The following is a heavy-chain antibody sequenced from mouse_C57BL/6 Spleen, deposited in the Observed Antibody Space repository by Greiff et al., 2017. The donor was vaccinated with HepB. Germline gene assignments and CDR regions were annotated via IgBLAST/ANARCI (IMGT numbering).Heavy chain of an antibody. Sequence: EVKLVESGGGLVKPGGSLKLSCAASGFTFSDYGMHWVRQAPEKGLEWVAYISSGSSTIYYADTVKGRFTISRDNAKNTLFLQMTSLRSEDTAMYYCARTTVVDAMDYWGQGTSVTVSS. CDR1: GFTFSDYG. CDR3: ARTTVVDAMDY. CDR2: ISSGSSTI. J-gene: IGHJ4*01. D-gene: IGHD1-1*01. V-gene: IGHV5-17*01.